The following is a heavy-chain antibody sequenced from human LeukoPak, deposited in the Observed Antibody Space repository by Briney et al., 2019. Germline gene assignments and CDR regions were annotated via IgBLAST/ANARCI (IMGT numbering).Heavy chain of an antibody. V-gene: IGHV3-74*01. D-gene: IGHD5-12*01. CDR3: VKGAYDYIGMGYFDQ. Sequence: GGSLRLSCAASGFTFSSYSMNWVRQAPGKGLEWVSRVIRDGSFTNYADSVKGRFTISRDNAKNTLYLQMSSLRAEDTALYYCVKGAYDYIGMGYFDQWGQGTLVTVSS. CDR1: GFTFSSYS. J-gene: IGHJ4*02. CDR2: VIRDGSFT.